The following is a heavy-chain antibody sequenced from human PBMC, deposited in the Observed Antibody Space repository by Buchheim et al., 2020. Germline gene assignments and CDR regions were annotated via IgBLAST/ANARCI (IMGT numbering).Heavy chain of an antibody. CDR1: GFIFSDYY. V-gene: IGHV3-11*06. J-gene: IGHJ5*02. CDR3: ARDLTGTYWFDP. CDR2: ISTSSAYT. D-gene: IGHD1-7*01. Sequence: QVRLVESGGGLVKPGGSLRLSCAASGFIFSDYYMSWIRRTPGKGLEWLASISTSSAYTYYADSVKGRFTISRDNAKNSLYLQMNSLRVEDSAIYYCARDLTGTYWFDPWGQGTL.